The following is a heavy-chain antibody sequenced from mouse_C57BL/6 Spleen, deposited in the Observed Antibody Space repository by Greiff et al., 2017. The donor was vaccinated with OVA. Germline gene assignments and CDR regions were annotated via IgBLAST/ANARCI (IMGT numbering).Heavy chain of an antibody. J-gene: IGHJ2*01. CDR3: TMVAGDY. Sequence: VQLQQSGAELVRPGASVKLSCTASGFNIKDDAMHWVKQRPEQGLEWIGWIDPGNGDTEYASKFQGKATITADTSSNTAYLQLSSLTSEDTAVYYCTMVAGDYWGQGTTLTVSS. V-gene: IGHV14-4*01. D-gene: IGHD1-1*02. CDR2: IDPGNGDT. CDR1: GFNIKDDA.